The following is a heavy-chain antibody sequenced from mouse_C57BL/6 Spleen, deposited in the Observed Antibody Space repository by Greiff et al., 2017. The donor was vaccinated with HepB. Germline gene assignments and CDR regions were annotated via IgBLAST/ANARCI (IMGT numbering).Heavy chain of an antibody. V-gene: IGHV1-59*01. CDR1: GYTFTSYW. J-gene: IGHJ2*01. CDR2: IDPSDSYT. Sequence: QVQLQQPGAELVRPGTSVKLSCKASGYTFTSYWMHWVKQRPGQGLEWIGVIDPSDSYTNYNQKVKGKATLTVDTSSSTAYMQLSSLTSEDSAVYYCARDGYSSFDYWGQGTTLTVSS. CDR3: ARDGYSSFDY. D-gene: IGHD2-3*01.